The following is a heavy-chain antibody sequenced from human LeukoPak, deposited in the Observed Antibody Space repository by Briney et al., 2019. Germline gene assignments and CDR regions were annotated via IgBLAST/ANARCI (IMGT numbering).Heavy chain of an antibody. CDR2: IYPSGST. CDR3: ARVHYSKFDY. CDR1: GGSISSGNYY. D-gene: IGHD6-13*01. Sequence: SQTLSLTCTVSGGSISSGNYYWSWIRQPAEKGLEWTGRIYPSGSTNCNPSLKSRVTISVDTSKNQFSLKLSSVTAADTAVYYCARVHYSKFDYWGQGTLVTVSS. J-gene: IGHJ4*02. V-gene: IGHV4-61*02.